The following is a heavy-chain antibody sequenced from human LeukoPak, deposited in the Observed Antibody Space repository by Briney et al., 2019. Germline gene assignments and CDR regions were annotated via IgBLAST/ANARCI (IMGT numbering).Heavy chain of an antibody. J-gene: IGHJ3*02. CDR1: GFTFSSYG. Sequence: GGSLRLSCAASGFTFSSYGMHWVRQAPGKGLEWVAVIWYDESNKYYADSVKGRFTISRDNSKNTLYLQMNSLRAEDTAVYYCARVGAQLKDAFDIWGQGTMVTVSS. V-gene: IGHV3-33*01. CDR2: IWYDESNK. D-gene: IGHD2-2*01. CDR3: ARVGAQLKDAFDI.